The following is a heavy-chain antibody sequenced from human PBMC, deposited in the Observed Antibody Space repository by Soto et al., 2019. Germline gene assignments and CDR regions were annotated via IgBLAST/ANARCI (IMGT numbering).Heavy chain of an antibody. CDR1: GGTFSSYA. D-gene: IGHD1-26*01. Sequence: SVKVSCKASGGTFSSYAISWVRQAPGQGLEWMGGIIPIFGTANYAQKFQGRVTITADESTSTAYMELSSLRSEDTAVYYCAPEPVGANSERYIDYWGQGTLVTVSS. CDR3: APEPVGANSERYIDY. V-gene: IGHV1-69*13. CDR2: IIPIFGTA. J-gene: IGHJ4*02.